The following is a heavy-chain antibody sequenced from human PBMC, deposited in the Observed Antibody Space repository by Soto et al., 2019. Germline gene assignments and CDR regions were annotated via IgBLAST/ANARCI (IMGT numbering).Heavy chain of an antibody. J-gene: IGHJ4*02. D-gene: IGHD1-26*01. CDR3: AREVVGATTKTGMRIDY. CDR2: IYYSGGT. CDR1: GDSISSSRYS. V-gene: IGHV4-39*02. Sequence: QLQLQESGPGLVKPSETLSLTCTVSGDSISSSRYSWGWIRQPPGKGLEWIGSIYYSGGTYYNPSLKSRVTISVDTTKNQFSLKLTSVTAADTAVYYCAREVVGATTKTGMRIDYWGQGSLVTVS.